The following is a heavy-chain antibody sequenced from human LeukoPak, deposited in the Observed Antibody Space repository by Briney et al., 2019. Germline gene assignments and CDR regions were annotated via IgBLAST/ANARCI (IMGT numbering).Heavy chain of an antibody. V-gene: IGHV3-23*01. CDR2: ISGSGGST. CDR1: GFTFSSYA. Sequence: GGSLRLSCAASGFTFSSYAMGWVRQAPGKGLEWVSAISGSGGSTYYADSVKGRFTISRDNSKNTLYLQMNSLRAEDTAVYYCAKNSYYDFWSGYYTYYFDYWGQGTLVTVSS. CDR3: AKNSYYDFWSGYYTYYFDY. D-gene: IGHD3-3*01. J-gene: IGHJ4*02.